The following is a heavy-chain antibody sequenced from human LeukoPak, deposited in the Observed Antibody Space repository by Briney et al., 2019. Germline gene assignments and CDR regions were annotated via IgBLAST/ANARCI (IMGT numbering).Heavy chain of an antibody. CDR1: GYSFTSYW. J-gene: IGHJ6*03. D-gene: IGHD4-11*01. CDR2: IYPGDSDT. CDR3: ARHHSNYYYYMDV. V-gene: IGHV5-51*01. Sequence: GESLNISCKGSGYSFTSYWIGWVRQIPGKGLEWMGIIYPGDSDTRYSPSFQGQVTISADKSISTAYLQWSSLKASDTAMYYCARHHSNYYYYMDVWGKGTTVTVSS.